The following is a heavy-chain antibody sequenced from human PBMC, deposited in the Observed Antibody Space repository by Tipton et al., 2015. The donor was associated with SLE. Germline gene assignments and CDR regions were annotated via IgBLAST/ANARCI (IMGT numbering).Heavy chain of an antibody. CDR1: GGSISSYY. J-gene: IGHJ5*02. D-gene: IGHD3-3*01. Sequence: TLSLTCTVSGGSISSYYWSWIRQPPGKGLEWIGYIYTSGSTNYNPSLKSRVTISVDTSKNQFSLKLSSVTAADTAVCYCARAENYDFWSGYYWFDPWGQGTLVTVSS. CDR2: IYTSGST. V-gene: IGHV4-4*08. CDR3: ARAENYDFWSGYYWFDP.